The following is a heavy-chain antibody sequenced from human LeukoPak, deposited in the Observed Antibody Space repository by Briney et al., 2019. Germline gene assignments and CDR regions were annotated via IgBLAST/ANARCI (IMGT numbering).Heavy chain of an antibody. V-gene: IGHV3-66*01. CDR3: ARDVYNWNPYGMDV. D-gene: IGHD1-20*01. J-gene: IGHJ6*02. Sequence: WGSLRLSCAASGFTVSSNYMIWVRQAPGKGLEWVSVIYRGGSTYYADSVKGRFNISRDNSTNTLYLQMNSLRAEDTAVYYCARDVYNWNPYGMDVWGQGTTVTVSS. CDR2: IYRGGST. CDR1: GFTVSSNY.